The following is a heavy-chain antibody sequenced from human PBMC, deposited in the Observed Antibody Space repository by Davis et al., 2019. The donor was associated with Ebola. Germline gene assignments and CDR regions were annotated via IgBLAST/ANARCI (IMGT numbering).Heavy chain of an antibody. V-gene: IGHV3-48*02. CDR1: GFTFSSYS. J-gene: IGHJ6*03. D-gene: IGHD3-10*01. Sequence: GGSLRLSCAASGFTFSSYSLNWVRQAPGKGLEWVSYISSSGGSLYYADSVRGRFTISRDNAKNSLYLQMNSLRDEDTAVFYCARVLRGVIGRNFYYYMDVWGKGTTVTVSS. CDR2: ISSSGGSL. CDR3: ARVLRGVIGRNFYYYMDV.